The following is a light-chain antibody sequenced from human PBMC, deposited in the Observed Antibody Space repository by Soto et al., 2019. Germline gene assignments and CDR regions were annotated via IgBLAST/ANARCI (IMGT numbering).Light chain of an antibody. V-gene: IGLV2-11*01. Sequence: QPVLTQPRSVSGSPGQSVTISCTGTSSDVGGYNYVSWYQQYPDKAPKLIIYNVNKRPSGVPDRFSGSKSGTTASLTISGLQAEDEADYYCCSFAGSYTLWVLGGGTKLTVL. CDR1: SSDVGGYNY. CDR3: CSFAGSYTLWV. CDR2: NVN. J-gene: IGLJ3*02.